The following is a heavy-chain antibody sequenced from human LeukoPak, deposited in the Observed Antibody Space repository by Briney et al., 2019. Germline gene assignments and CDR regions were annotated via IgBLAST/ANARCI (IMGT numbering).Heavy chain of an antibody. V-gene: IGHV4-61*02. CDR3: ARDALPDYIVVVPAAGWFDP. Sequence: SGTLSLTCAVSGGSISSGSYYWSWIRQPAGKGLEWIGRIYTSGSTNYNPSLKSRVTISVDTSKNQFSLKLSSVTAADTAVYYCARDALPDYIVVVPAAGWFDPWGQGTLVTVSS. CDR2: IYTSGST. D-gene: IGHD2-2*01. CDR1: GGSISSGSYY. J-gene: IGHJ5*02.